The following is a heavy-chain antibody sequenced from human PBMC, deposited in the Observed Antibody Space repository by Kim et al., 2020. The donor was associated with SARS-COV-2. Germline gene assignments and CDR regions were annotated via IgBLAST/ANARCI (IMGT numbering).Heavy chain of an antibody. J-gene: IGHJ4*02. Sequence: GGSLRLSCAASGFTFSSYGMHWVRQAPGKGLEWVAVIWYDGSNKYYADSVKGRFTISRDNSKNTLYLQMNSLRAEDTAVYYCAKDRGDYGVFFDYWGQGTLVTVSS. CDR2: IWYDGSNK. D-gene: IGHD4-17*01. CDR3: AKDRGDYGVFFDY. CDR1: GFTFSSYG. V-gene: IGHV3-33*06.